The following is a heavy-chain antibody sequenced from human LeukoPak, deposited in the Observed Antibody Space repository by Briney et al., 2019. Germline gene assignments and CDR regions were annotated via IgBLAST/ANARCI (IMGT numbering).Heavy chain of an antibody. CDR2: IYSGGST. CDR1: GFTVSSAY. D-gene: IGHD3-16*01. CDR3: ARGHDYLNYFDY. V-gene: IGHV3-53*01. J-gene: IGHJ4*02. Sequence: GGSLRLSCAASGFTVSSAYMSWVRKAPGKGLVWMSVIYSGGSTYYADYVKGRFTISRDNSKNTVYLQMNSLRADDTAVYYCARGHDYLNYFDYWGQGTLVTVSS.